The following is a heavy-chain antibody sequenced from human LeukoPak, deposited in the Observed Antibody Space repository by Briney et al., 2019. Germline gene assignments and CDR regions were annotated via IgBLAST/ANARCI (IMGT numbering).Heavy chain of an antibody. CDR2: IYSGGST. J-gene: IGHJ3*02. CDR1: GFTVSSNY. V-gene: IGHV3-66*01. D-gene: IGHD6-19*01. CDR3: ASSGFTAVAGGGDAFDI. Sequence: GGSLRLSCAASGFTVSSNYMSWVRQAPGKGLEWVSVIYSGGSTYYADSVKGRFTISRDNSKNTLYLQMNSLRAEDTAVYYCASSGFTAVAGGGDAFDIWGQGTMVTVSS.